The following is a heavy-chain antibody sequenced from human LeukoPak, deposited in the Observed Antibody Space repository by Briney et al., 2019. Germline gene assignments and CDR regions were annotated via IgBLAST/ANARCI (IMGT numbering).Heavy chain of an antibody. CDR2: INTRSSTI. CDR1: GFTISGYS. D-gene: IGHD2-2*01. Sequence: GGSLRLSCAASGFTISGYSLNWVRQTPGKGLEWISYINTRSSTIYYADSVKGRFTISRDNAKNSLYLQMNSLRAEDTAVYYCARDRVVVVPAAKAFDYWGQGTLVTVSS. J-gene: IGHJ4*02. CDR3: ARDRVVVVPAAKAFDY. V-gene: IGHV3-48*04.